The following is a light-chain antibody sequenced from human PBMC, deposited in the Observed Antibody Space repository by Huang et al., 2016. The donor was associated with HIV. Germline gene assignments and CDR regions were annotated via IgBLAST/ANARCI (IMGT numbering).Light chain of an antibody. CDR3: QQYNSYSELT. Sequence: DIQMTQSPSTLSASVGDRVTITCRASQSISNWLAWYQQKPGKAPKLLIYKASSLESGVPSMVSGSGSGTEFTLTINSLQPDDFATYYCQQYNSYSELTFGGGTKVEIK. CDR2: KAS. V-gene: IGKV1-5*03. J-gene: IGKJ4*01. CDR1: QSISNW.